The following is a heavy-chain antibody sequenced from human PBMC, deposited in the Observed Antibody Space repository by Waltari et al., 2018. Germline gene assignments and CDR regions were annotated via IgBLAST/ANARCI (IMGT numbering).Heavy chain of an antibody. CDR1: GSTFSSSG. CDR3: ARDRALVLFDY. CDR2: IKQDGSEK. Sequence: EVQLVESGGGLVQPGGSLSLSCAASGSTFSSSGMSWVRQAPGKGLEWVANIKQDGSEKYYVDSVKGRFTISRDNAKNSLYLQMNSLRAEDTAVYYCARDRALVLFDYWGQGTLVTVSS. D-gene: IGHD6-13*01. V-gene: IGHV3-7*01. J-gene: IGHJ4*02.